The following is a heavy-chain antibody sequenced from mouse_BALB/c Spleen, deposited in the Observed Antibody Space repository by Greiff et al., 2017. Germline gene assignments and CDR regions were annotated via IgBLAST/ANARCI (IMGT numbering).Heavy chain of an antibody. J-gene: IGHJ3*01. Sequence: EVNVVESGGGLVKPGGSLKLSCAASGFTFSSYAMSWVRQTPEKRLEWVASISSGGSTYYPDSVKGRFTISRDNARNILYLQMSSLRSEDTAMYYCARGPGSSWGFAYWGQGTLVTVSA. CDR1: GFTFSSYA. V-gene: IGHV5-6-5*01. D-gene: IGHD1-1*01. CDR3: ARGPGSSWGFAY. CDR2: ISSGGST.